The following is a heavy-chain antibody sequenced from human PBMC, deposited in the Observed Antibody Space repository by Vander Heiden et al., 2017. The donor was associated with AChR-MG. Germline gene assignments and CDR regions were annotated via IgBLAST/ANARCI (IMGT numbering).Heavy chain of an antibody. V-gene: IGHV4-61*01. D-gene: IGHD2-15*01. CDR3: ARDREDTDIYYYGMDV. CDR2: IYYSGST. CDR1: GGPVSSGSYY. Sequence: QVQLQEPGPGLVKPSEPLSPTCTAPGGPVSSGSYYWSWIRQPPGKGLEWIGYIYYSGSTNYNPSLKSRVTISVDTSKNQFSLKLSSVTAADTAVYYCARDREDTDIYYYGMDVWGQGTTVTVSS. J-gene: IGHJ6*02.